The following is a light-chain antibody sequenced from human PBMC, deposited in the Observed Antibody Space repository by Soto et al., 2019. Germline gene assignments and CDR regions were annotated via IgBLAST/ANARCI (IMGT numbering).Light chain of an antibody. CDR3: QQYNNWPPWT. V-gene: IGKV3-15*01. CDR2: DTS. J-gene: IGKJ1*01. CDR1: QSVNSN. Sequence: EIVMTQSPATLSVSPVERATLSCRASQSVNSNLAWYQQKPGQAPRLLIYDTSSRATGIPARFSGSRSGTEFTLTISSLQSEDSAVYYCQQYNNWPPWTCGQGTKVDIK.